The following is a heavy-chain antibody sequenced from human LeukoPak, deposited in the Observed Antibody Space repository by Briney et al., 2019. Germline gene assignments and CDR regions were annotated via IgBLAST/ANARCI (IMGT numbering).Heavy chain of an antibody. D-gene: IGHD2-15*01. Sequence: GGSLRLSCAASGFTFRSYSMNWVRQAPGKGLEWVSSINGGSSYLYYAGSVKGRFTISRDNAKDSLYLQMNSLRAEDTAVYYCAREDRGGYDYWGQGTLVTVSS. V-gene: IGHV3-21*01. J-gene: IGHJ4*02. CDR1: GFTFRSYS. CDR3: AREDRGGYDY. CDR2: INGGSSYL.